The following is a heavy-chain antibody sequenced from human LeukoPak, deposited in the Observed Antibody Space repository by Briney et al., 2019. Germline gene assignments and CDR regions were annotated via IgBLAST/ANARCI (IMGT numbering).Heavy chain of an antibody. D-gene: IGHD3-10*01. CDR2: INWNGGST. CDR1: GFTFDDYG. CDR3: ARDYYGSGSYYNGPDAFDI. J-gene: IGHJ3*02. Sequence: RPGGSLRLSCAASGFTFDDYGMSWVRQAPGKGLEWVSGINWNGGSTGYADSVKGRFTISRDDAKNSLYLQMNSLRAEDTALYYCARDYYGSGSYYNGPDAFDIWGQGTMVTDSS. V-gene: IGHV3-20*04.